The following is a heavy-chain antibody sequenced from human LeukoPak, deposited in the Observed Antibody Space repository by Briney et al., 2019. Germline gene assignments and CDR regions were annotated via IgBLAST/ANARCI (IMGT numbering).Heavy chain of an antibody. Sequence: SVKVSCKASGGTFSSYAISWVRQAPGQGLERMGGIIPIFGTTNYAQKFQDRVTITADKSTSTAYMELSSLRSEDTAVYYCARVVGLTGYSSSWYSGYYYYMDVWGKGTTVTVSS. CDR1: GGTFSSYA. V-gene: IGHV1-69*06. J-gene: IGHJ6*03. D-gene: IGHD6-13*01. CDR2: IIPIFGTT. CDR3: ARVVGLTGYSSSWYSGYYYYMDV.